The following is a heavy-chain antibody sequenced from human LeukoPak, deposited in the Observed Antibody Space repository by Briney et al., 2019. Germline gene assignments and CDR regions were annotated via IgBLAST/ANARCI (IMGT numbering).Heavy chain of an antibody. CDR2: SGSGGST. J-gene: IGHJ4*02. CDR3: AKDFWSGYYPNY. CDR1: GFTFSSYA. Sequence: GGSLGLSCAASGFTFSSYAMSWVRQAPGKGLEWVSGSGSGGSTYYADSVKGRFTISRDNSKNTLYLQMNSLRAEDTAVYYCAKDFWSGYYPNYWGQGTLVTVSS. D-gene: IGHD3-3*01. V-gene: IGHV3-23*01.